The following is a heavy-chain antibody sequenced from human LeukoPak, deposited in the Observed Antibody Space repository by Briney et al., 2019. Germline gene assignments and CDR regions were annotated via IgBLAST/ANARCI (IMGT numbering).Heavy chain of an antibody. CDR3: ARDTGPILWFGDYYYMDV. D-gene: IGHD3-10*01. J-gene: IGHJ6*03. CDR1: GYTFTGYY. CDR2: INPNSGGT. V-gene: IGHV1-2*03. Sequence: LAASVKVSCKASGYTFTGYYMHWVRQAPGQGLEWMGWINPNSGGTNYAQKFQGRVTMTRDTSISTAYMELSRLRSDDTAVYYCARDTGPILWFGDYYYMDVWGKGTTVTVSS.